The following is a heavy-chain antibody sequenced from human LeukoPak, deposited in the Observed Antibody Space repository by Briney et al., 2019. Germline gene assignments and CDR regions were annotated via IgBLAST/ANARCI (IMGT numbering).Heavy chain of an antibody. V-gene: IGHV1-2*02. CDR3: ARSSPRAIAARPLFYY. D-gene: IGHD6-6*01. CDR2: INPNSGGT. CDR1: GYTFTGYY. Sequence: GASVKVSCEASGYTFTGYYMHWVRQAPGQGLEWMGWINPNSGGTNYAQKFQGRVTMTRDTSISTAYMELSRLRSDDTAVYYCARSSPRAIAARPLFYYWGQGTLVTVSS. J-gene: IGHJ4*02.